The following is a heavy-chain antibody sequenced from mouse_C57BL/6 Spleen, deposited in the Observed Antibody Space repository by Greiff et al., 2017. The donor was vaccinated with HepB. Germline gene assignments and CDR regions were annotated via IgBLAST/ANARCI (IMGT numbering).Heavy chain of an antibody. CDR3: ARHEGDYGSSYGYFDY. Sequence: QVQLQQSGAELVKPGASVKLSCKASGYTFTEYTIHWVKQRSGQGLEWIGWFYPGSGSIKYNEKFKDKATLTADKSSSTVYLELSRLTSEDSAVYFCARHEGDYGSSYGYFDYWGQGTTLTVSS. D-gene: IGHD1-1*01. CDR1: GYTFTEYT. J-gene: IGHJ2*01. CDR2: FYPGSGSI. V-gene: IGHV1-62-2*01.